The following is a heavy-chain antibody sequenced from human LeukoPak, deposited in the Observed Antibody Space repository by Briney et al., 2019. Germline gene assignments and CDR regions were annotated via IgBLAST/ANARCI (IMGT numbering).Heavy chain of an antibody. Sequence: PSEPLSLTCTVSGGSIRRYYGRWIRQPPGKGLEWLGYIYYSGSPNYNPSLKSRVTISVDTSRNQFSLKLSSVTAADTAVYYCARASGDYYDSSGNLSYYYYMDVWGKGTTVTIS. J-gene: IGHJ6*03. CDR1: GGSIRRYY. D-gene: IGHD3-22*01. V-gene: IGHV4-59*01. CDR2: IYYSGSP. CDR3: ARASGDYYDSSGNLSYYYYMDV.